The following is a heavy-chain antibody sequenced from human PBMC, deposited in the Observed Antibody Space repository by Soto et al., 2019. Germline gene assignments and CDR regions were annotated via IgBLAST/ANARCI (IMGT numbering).Heavy chain of an antibody. CDR3: ARVGRYFDWLLLDY. CDR1: GFTFSSYS. Sequence: GGSLRLSCAASGFTFSSYSMNWVRQAPGKGLEWVSSISSSSSYIYYADSVKGRFTISRDNAKNSLYLQMNSLRAEDTAVYYCARVGRYFDWLLLDYWGQGTLVTVSS. D-gene: IGHD3-9*01. J-gene: IGHJ4*02. V-gene: IGHV3-21*01. CDR2: ISSSSSYI.